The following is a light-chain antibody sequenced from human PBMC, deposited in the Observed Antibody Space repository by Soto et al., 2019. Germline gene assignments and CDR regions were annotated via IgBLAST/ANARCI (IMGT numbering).Light chain of an antibody. V-gene: IGKV1-5*03. CDR3: EQYNNYSWT. CDR2: KAS. CDR1: QSISIW. Sequence: DILMTQSPSTLSASVGDRVAITCRASQSISIWLAWYQQKPGKAPKLMIYKASCLESGVPSRFSGSGSGTEFTLTISSLQPDYFATYYCEQYNNYSWTFGQGTTVEIK. J-gene: IGKJ1*01.